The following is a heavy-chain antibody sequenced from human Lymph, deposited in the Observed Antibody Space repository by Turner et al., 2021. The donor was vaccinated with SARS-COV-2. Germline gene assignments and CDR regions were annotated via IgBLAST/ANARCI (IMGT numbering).Heavy chain of an antibody. Sequence: QVQLVQSGAEVKKPGASVKVSCKASGYTFGSYDINWVRQATGQGLEWMGSMNPNSGDTGSAQKFQGRVTMTRDTSIRTAYMELSSLRSEDTAVYYCARGGFEGSSWYLGRFDYWGQGTLVTVSS. D-gene: IGHD6-13*01. CDR2: MNPNSGDT. V-gene: IGHV1-8*01. CDR3: ARGGFEGSSWYLGRFDY. J-gene: IGHJ4*02. CDR1: GYTFGSYD.